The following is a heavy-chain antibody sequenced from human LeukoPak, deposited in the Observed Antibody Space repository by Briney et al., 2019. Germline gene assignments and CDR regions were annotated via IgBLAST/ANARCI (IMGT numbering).Heavy chain of an antibody. CDR3: ARDPYYSNHLDF. CDR1: VITFSDDS. J-gene: IGHJ4*02. D-gene: IGHD4-11*01. CDR2: ISPASKTI. V-gene: IGHV3-48*04. Sequence: PGGSLRLSGAASVITFSDDSMNWVRQAPGSGLEWVAYISPASKTIKYADSVKGRFTISRDNAKKSLYLQMKSLRAEDTAVYYCARDPYYSNHLDFLGQGTLVTVSS.